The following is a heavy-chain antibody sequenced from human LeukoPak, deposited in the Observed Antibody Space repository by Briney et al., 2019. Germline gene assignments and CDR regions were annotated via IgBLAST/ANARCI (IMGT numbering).Heavy chain of an antibody. J-gene: IGHJ4*02. Sequence: GESLKISFKGSGSRFTSYWIGWVRRMPGKGVEWMGMIYPGESDTRYSPSFQGQVTVSADKSISTAYLQWSSLKASDTAMYYCARQYYGSGSYTDYWGQGTLVTVSS. V-gene: IGHV5-51*01. CDR3: ARQYYGSGSYTDY. CDR1: GSRFTSYW. D-gene: IGHD3-10*01. CDR2: IYPGESDT.